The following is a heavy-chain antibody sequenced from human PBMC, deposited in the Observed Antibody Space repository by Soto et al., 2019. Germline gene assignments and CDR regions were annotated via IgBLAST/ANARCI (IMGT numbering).Heavy chain of an antibody. J-gene: IGHJ6*03. CDR1: GGTLSSYT. Sequence: PVQVSCKDSGGTLSSYTISWVHQAHEQGLEGLGRIIPTLGIANHAQKFQGRVTITADKSTSTAYMELSSLRSEDTAVYYCARDTVTNGYYYYYMDVCGEGTTXTVSS. CDR3: ARDTVTNGYYYYYMDV. D-gene: IGHD4-4*01. CDR2: IIPTLGIA. V-gene: IGHV1-69*04.